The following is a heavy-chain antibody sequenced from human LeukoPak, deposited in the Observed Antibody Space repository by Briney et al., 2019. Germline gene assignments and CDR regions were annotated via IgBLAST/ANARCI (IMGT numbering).Heavy chain of an antibody. CDR2: IYHSGST. D-gene: IGHD3-10*01. CDR1: GGSISNTSYY. CDR3: ARHEDVAYYGSGSYVRGYFDY. J-gene: IGHJ4*02. Sequence: SETLSLTCTVSGGSISNTSYYWGWIRQPPGKGLEWIGSIYHSGSTYYNPSLKSRVTISVDTSKSQFSLKLSSVTAADTAVYYCARHEDVAYYGSGSYVRGYFDYWGQGTLVTVSS. V-gene: IGHV4-39*01.